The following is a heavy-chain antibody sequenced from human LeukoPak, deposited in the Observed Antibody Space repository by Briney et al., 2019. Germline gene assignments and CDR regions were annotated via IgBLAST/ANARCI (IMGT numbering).Heavy chain of an antibody. CDR3: ARGRRYDFWSGYGPRPPDVAYGMDV. J-gene: IGHJ6*02. CDR2: INHSGST. V-gene: IGHV4-34*01. CDR1: GGSFSGYY. Sequence: PSETLSLTCAVYGGSFSGYYWSWIRQPPGKGLEWIGEINHSGSTNYNPSLKSRVTISVDTSKNQFSLKLSSVTAADTAVYYCARGRRYDFWSGYGPRPPDVAYGMDVWGQGTTVTVSS. D-gene: IGHD3-3*01.